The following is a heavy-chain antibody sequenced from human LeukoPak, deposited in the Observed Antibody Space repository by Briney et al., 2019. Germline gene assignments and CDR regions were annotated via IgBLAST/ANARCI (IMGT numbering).Heavy chain of an antibody. J-gene: IGHJ3*02. D-gene: IGHD6-19*01. CDR3: ARHQYISGWYDAFDI. CDR2: IKPDGSEK. V-gene: IGHV3-7*01. CDR1: GFTFSTYW. Sequence: GGSLRLSCAASGFTFSTYWMSWVRQAPGKGLEWVAKIKPDGSEKYYVDSVKGRFTISRDNAKNSLYLQMNSLRAEDTAVYYCARHQYISGWYDAFDIWGQGTMVTVSS.